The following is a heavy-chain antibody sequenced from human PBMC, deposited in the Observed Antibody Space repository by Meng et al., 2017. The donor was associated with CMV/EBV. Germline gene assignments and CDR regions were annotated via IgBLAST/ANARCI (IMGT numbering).Heavy chain of an antibody. CDR3: ARFSSNWGRGNYYYYGMDV. J-gene: IGHJ6*02. CDR2: ISSSGSTI. D-gene: IGHD7-27*01. Sequence: GESLKISCAASGFTFSDYYMSWIRQAPGKGLEWVSYISSSGSTIYYADSVKGRFTISRDNAKNSLYLHMNSLRAEDTAVYYCARFSSNWGRGNYYYYGMDVWGQGTTVTVSS. V-gene: IGHV3-11*01. CDR1: GFTFSDYY.